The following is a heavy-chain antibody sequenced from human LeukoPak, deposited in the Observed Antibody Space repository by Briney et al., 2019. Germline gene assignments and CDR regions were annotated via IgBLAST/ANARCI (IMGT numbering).Heavy chain of an antibody. Sequence: SVKVSCKASGGTFSSHVISWVRQAPGQGLEWMGGILPISDTVKYAQKFQGRVTITADEPTSTAYMELSSLRSEDTAVYYCARAFEDVVLVPAVKGWLDPWGQGTLVTVSS. CDR1: GGTFSSHV. V-gene: IGHV1-69*13. J-gene: IGHJ5*02. D-gene: IGHD2-2*01. CDR2: ILPISDTV. CDR3: ARAFEDVVLVPAVKGWLDP.